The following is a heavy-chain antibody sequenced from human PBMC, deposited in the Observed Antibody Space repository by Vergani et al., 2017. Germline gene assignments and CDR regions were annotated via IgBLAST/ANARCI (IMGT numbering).Heavy chain of an antibody. Sequence: QVQLQESGPGLVKPPGTLSLTCAVSGGSISSSNWWSWVRQPPGKGLQWIGEIYHSGSTNYNPSLKSRVTISVDKSKNQFSLKLSSVTAADTAVYYCAREVWGNDYYYYYMDVWGKGTTVTVSS. D-gene: IGHD3-16*01. CDR1: GGSISSSNW. CDR2: IYHSGST. CDR3: AREVWGNDYYYYYMDV. J-gene: IGHJ6*03. V-gene: IGHV4-4*03.